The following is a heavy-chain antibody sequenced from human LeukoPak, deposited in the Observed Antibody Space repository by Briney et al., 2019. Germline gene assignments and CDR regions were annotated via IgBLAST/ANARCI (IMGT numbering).Heavy chain of an antibody. CDR1: GYTFTSYG. J-gene: IGHJ6*03. D-gene: IGHD3-3*01. Sequence: GASVKVSCKASGYTFTSYGISWVRQAPGQGLEWMGWISAYNGNTNYAQKLQGRVTMTTDTSTSTAYMELRSLRSDDTAVYYCARVGDFWSGYYYYYMDVWGKGTTVTVSS. CDR3: ARVGDFWSGYYYYYMDV. CDR2: ISAYNGNT. V-gene: IGHV1-18*01.